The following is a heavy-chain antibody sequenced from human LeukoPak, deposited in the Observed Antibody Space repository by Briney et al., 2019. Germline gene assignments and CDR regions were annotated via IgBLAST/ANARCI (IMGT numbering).Heavy chain of an antibody. CDR3: ARENDFWSGPDAFDI. Sequence: QPGRSLRLSCAASGFTFSSYAMHWVRQAPGKGLEWVAVISYDGSNKYYADSVKGRFTISRDNSKNTLYLQMNSLRAEDTAVYYCARENDFWSGPDAFDIWGQGTMVTVSS. CDR1: GFTFSSYA. D-gene: IGHD3-3*01. CDR2: ISYDGSNK. V-gene: IGHV3-30-3*01. J-gene: IGHJ3*02.